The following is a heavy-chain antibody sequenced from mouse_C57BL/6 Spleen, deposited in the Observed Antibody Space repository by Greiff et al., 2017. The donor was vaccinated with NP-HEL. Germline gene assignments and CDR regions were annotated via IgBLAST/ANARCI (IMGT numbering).Heavy chain of an antibody. D-gene: IGHD1-1*02. V-gene: IGHV5-6*02. J-gene: IGHJ2*01. CDR3: ARHGVGEDLDY. Sequence: DVMLVESGGDLVKPGGSLKLSCAASGFTFSSYGMSWVRQTPDKRLEWVATISSGGSYTYYPDSVKGRFTISRDNAKNTLYLQMSSLKAEDTAMYYCARHGVGEDLDYWGQGTTLTVSS. CDR1: GFTFSSYG. CDR2: ISSGGSYT.